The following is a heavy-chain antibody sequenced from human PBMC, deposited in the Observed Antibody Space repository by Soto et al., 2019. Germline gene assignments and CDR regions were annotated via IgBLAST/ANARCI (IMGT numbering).Heavy chain of an antibody. J-gene: IGHJ4*02. V-gene: IGHV4-34*01. CDR3: ARGSRSSWNCDY. CDR1: GGSFSGYY. Sequence: QVQLQQWGAGLLKPSETLSLTCAVYGGSFSGYYWSWIRQPPGKGLEWIGEINHSGSTNYNPSLKRRVRISVETSKNQFYLKLSSVTAADTAVYYCARGSRSSWNCDYWGQGTLVTVSS. CDR2: INHSGST. D-gene: IGHD6-13*01.